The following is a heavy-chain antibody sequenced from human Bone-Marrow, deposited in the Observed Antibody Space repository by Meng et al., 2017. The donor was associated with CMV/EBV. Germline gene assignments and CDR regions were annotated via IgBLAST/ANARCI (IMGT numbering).Heavy chain of an antibody. CDR1: GFTFSSYA. V-gene: IGHV3-23*01. CDR3: AKNLGYCSGGSCYVY. J-gene: IGHJ4*02. D-gene: IGHD2-15*01. Sequence: SGFTFSSYAMSWVRQAPGKGLEWVSAISGSGGSTYYADSVKGRFTISRDNSKNTLYLQMNSLRAEDTAVYYCAKNLGYCSGGSCYVYWGQGTLVTVSS. CDR2: ISGSGGST.